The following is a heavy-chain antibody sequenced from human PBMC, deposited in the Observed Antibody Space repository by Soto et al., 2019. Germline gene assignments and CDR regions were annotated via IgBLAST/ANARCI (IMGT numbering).Heavy chain of an antibody. D-gene: IGHD2-15*01. Sequence: GASVKVSCKASGYTFTSYGISWVRPAPGQGLEWMGWISAYNGNTNYAQKLQGRVTMTTDTSTSTAYMELRSLRSDDTAVYYCARDHGYCSGGRCYSAVYYFDYWGQGTLVTVSS. V-gene: IGHV1-18*01. CDR1: GYTFTSYG. J-gene: IGHJ4*02. CDR2: ISAYNGNT. CDR3: ARDHGYCSGGRCYSAVYYFDY.